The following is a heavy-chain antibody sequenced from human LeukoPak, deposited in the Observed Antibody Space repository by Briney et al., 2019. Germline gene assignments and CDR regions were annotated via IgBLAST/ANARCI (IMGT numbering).Heavy chain of an antibody. V-gene: IGHV1-2*02. CDR2: INPNSGGT. J-gene: IGHJ4*02. CDR1: GYTFNSYY. Sequence: ASVKVSCKASGYTFNSYYMHWVRQAPGQGLEWMGWINPNSGGTNYAQKFQGRVTMTRDTSISTAYMELSRLRSDDTAVYYCVRDRITIFGVVRDYYFDYWGQGTLVTVSS. CDR3: VRDRITIFGVVRDYYFDY. D-gene: IGHD3-3*01.